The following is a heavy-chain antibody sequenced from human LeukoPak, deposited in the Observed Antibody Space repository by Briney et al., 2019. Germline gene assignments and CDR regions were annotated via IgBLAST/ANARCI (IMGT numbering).Heavy chain of an antibody. CDR2: IDWDDDK. CDR3: ARLRYGSGSYYHDY. D-gene: IGHD3-10*01. Sequence: ESGPTLVNPTQTLTLTCAFSGFSLSTSGMCVSWIRQPPGKALEWLARIDWDDDKYYSTSLKTRLTISKDTSKNQVVLTMTNMDRVDTATYYCARLRYGSGSYYHDYWGQGTLVTVSS. V-gene: IGHV2-70*11. J-gene: IGHJ4*02. CDR1: GFSLSTSGMC.